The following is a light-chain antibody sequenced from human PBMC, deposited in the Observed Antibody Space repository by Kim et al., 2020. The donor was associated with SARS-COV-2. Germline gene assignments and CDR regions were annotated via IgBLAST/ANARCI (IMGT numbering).Light chain of an antibody. J-gene: IGKJ4*01. V-gene: IGKV1-6*01. CDR2: HAS. CDR1: QSISSD. CDR3: QQYNTYPLT. Sequence: ASVGDRVTITCRASQSISSDLGWYQQKPGKVPNLLIYHASSLKSGVPSRFSGSGSGTDFTLTISSLQPDDSATYYCQQYNTYPLTFGPGTKVEIK.